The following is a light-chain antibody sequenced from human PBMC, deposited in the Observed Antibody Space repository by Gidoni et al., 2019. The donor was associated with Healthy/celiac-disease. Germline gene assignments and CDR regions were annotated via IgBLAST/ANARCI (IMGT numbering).Light chain of an antibody. Sequence: EIALTQSPATLSLSPGERATLSCRASQSVSSYLAWYQQKPGQAPRLLIYDASNRATGIPARFSGSGSGTDFTLTISSLEPEDFAVYYCQQRSNWPLLTFXGXTKVEIK. CDR3: QQRSNWPLLT. J-gene: IGKJ4*01. CDR1: QSVSSY. CDR2: DAS. V-gene: IGKV3-11*01.